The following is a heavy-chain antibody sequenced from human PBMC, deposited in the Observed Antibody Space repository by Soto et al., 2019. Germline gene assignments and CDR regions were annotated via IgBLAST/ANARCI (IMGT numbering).Heavy chain of an antibody. Sequence: GGSLRLSCAASGFTFSSYSTNWVRQAPGKGLEWVSSISSSSSYIYYADSVKGRFTISRDNAKNSLYLQMNSLRAEDTAVYYCARVNYSSSWYYFDYWGQGTLVTVSS. J-gene: IGHJ4*02. CDR1: GFTFSSYS. CDR3: ARVNYSSSWYYFDY. D-gene: IGHD6-13*01. CDR2: ISSSSSYI. V-gene: IGHV3-21*01.